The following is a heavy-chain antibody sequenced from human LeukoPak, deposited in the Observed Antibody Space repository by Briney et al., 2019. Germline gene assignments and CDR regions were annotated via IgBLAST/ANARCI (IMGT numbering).Heavy chain of an antibody. Sequence: GGSLRLSCAASGFTFSNAWMSWVRQAPGKGLEWVSRIKSETYGGTTDYAAPVKGRFTISRDDSKNTLYLEMNSLKTEDTAVYYCTTVGLSGYYDSRGYYYFDYWGQGTLVTVSS. V-gene: IGHV3-15*01. CDR1: GFTFSNAW. CDR2: IKSETYGGTT. CDR3: TTVGLSGYYDSRGYYYFDY. D-gene: IGHD3-22*01. J-gene: IGHJ4*02.